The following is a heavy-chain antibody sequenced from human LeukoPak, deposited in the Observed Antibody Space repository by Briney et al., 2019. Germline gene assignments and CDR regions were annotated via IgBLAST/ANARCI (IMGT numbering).Heavy chain of an antibody. CDR3: ARGKPSYGSGTYYRPLEPNYMDV. Sequence: SETLSLTCTVSGGSISSSSYYWGWIRQPPGKGLEWIGSIYYSGSTYYNPSLKSRVTISVDTSKNQFSLKLSSVTAADTAVYYCARGKPSYGSGTYYRPLEPNYMDVWGKGTTVTVSS. D-gene: IGHD3-10*01. CDR2: IYYSGST. J-gene: IGHJ6*03. V-gene: IGHV4-39*07. CDR1: GGSISSSSYY.